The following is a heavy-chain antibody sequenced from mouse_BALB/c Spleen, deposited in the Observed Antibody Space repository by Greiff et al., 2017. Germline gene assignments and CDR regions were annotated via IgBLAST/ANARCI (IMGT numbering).Heavy chain of an antibody. CDR1: GFTFSSFG. J-gene: IGHJ3*01. CDR3: AREGYRHGFAY. CDR2: ISSGSSTI. D-gene: IGHD2-12*01. Sequence: EVQVVESGGGLVQPGGSRKLSCAASGFTFSSFGMHWVRQAPEKGLEWVAYISSGSSTIYYADTVKGRFTISRDNPKNTLFLQMTSLRSEDTAMYYCAREGYRHGFAYWGQGTLVTVSA. V-gene: IGHV5-17*02.